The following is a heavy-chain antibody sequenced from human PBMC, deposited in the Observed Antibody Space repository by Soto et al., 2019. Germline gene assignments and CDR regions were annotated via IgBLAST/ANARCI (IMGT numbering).Heavy chain of an antibody. CDR2: IIPIFGTA. D-gene: IGHD3-22*01. Sequence: SVKVSCKASGGTFTSYAISWVRQAPGQGLEWMGVIIPIFGTANYAQKFQGRVTITADESTSTAYMELSSLRSEDTAVYYCARDRGGFSSGYFDYWGQGTMVTVYS. CDR1: GGTFTSYA. CDR3: ARDRGGFSSGYFDY. V-gene: IGHV1-69*13. J-gene: IGHJ4*02.